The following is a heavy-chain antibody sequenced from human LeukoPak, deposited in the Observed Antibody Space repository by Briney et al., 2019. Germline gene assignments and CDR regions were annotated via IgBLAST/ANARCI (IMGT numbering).Heavy chain of an antibody. CDR2: IYHSGGA. J-gene: IGHJ4*02. CDR1: GYSISSSYY. CDR3: AANYFDSSAHY. V-gene: IGHV4-38-2*01. D-gene: IGHD3-22*01. Sequence: SETLSLTCALSGYSISSSYYWGWIRQPPGTGLEWIGNIYHSGGAYYNPSLKSRVTISADTSKNQFSLKLSSVTAADTAVYYCAANYFDSSAHYWGQGTLVTVSS.